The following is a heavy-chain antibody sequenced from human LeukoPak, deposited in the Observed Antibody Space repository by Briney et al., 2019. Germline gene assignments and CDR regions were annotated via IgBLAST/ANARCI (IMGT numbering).Heavy chain of an antibody. CDR1: GLTFDDYA. Sequence: PGGSLRLSCAASGLTFDDYAMHWVRQAPGKGLEWVSGISWNSDNIGYADSVKGRFTISRDNAKNSLYLQMNSLRAEDMALYYCAKDIGVAGTLGAFDIWGQGTMVTVSS. D-gene: IGHD6-19*01. J-gene: IGHJ3*02. CDR3: AKDIGVAGTLGAFDI. CDR2: ISWNSDNI. V-gene: IGHV3-9*03.